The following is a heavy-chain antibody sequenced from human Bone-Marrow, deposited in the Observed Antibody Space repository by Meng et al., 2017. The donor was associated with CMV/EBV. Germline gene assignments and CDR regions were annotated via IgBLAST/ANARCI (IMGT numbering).Heavy chain of an antibody. Sequence: ASVKVSYKASGYTFIDYYLHWVRQAPGQGLEWMGIIDPSGDNTRYAQKFQDRVTMTRDTSTSTVYLELSSLTSDDTAVYYCARFTYSSRWSGDYWGQGTLVTVSS. J-gene: IGHJ4*02. V-gene: IGHV1-46*01. D-gene: IGHD6-19*01. CDR2: IDPSGDNT. CDR3: ARFTYSSRWSGDY. CDR1: GYTFIDYY.